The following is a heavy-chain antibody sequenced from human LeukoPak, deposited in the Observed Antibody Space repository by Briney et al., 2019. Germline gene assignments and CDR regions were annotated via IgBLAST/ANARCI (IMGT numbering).Heavy chain of an antibody. Sequence: GGSLRLSCAASGFTFSSYAMHWVRQAPGKGLEWVAVISYDGSNKYYADSVKGRFTISRDNSKNTLYLQMNSLRAEDTAVYYCAKDRAYYDFWSGYFSRYFDCWGQGTLVTVSS. CDR2: ISYDGSNK. CDR3: AKDRAYYDFWSGYFSRYFDC. V-gene: IGHV3-30-3*01. D-gene: IGHD3-3*01. J-gene: IGHJ4*02. CDR1: GFTFSSYA.